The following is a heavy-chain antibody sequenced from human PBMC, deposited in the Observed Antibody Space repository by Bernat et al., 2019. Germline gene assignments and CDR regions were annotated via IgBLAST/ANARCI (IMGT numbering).Heavy chain of an antibody. Sequence: EVQLVESGGGLVQPGGSLRLSCAASGFTVSNNYMTWVRQAPGKGLEWVSVIYSGGSTFYADSVKGRFTISRDNSKNTLYLQMNSLRAEDTAVYYCARAIVVVNYFDYWGQGTLVTVSS. CDR1: GFTVSNNY. V-gene: IGHV3-66*01. D-gene: IGHD2-2*01. J-gene: IGHJ4*02. CDR2: IYSGGST. CDR3: ARAIVVVNYFDY.